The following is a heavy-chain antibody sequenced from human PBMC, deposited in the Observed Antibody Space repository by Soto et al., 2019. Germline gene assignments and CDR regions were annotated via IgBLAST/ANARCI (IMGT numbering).Heavy chain of an antibody. CDR3: AKGSGYSYGKFYFDS. CDR1: GFTFSDYA. J-gene: IGHJ4*02. D-gene: IGHD5-18*01. V-gene: IGHV3-23*01. Sequence: GGSLRLSCAASGFTFSDYAMNWVRQAPGKGLEWVSTVSGGGATTYYADSVKGRFTISRDNFKSTLYLQMNSLRAEDTAIYYCAKGSGYSYGKFYFDSWGQGTQVTVSS. CDR2: VSGGGATT.